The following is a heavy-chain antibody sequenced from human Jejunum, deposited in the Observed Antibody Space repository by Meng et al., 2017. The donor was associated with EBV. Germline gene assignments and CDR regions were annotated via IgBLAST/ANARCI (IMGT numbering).Heavy chain of an antibody. D-gene: IGHD1-14*01. CDR3: ARASSERLLDY. J-gene: IGHJ4*02. Sequence: QGQLQESGPGLGKLSGTLSLTCAVSTDFISSYEWWSWVRQPPGKGLEWLGEINQVGSTYYNPSLKSRVTISIDTSKRQFSLRLNSMTAADTAVYYCARASSERLLDYWGQGTLVTVSS. CDR2: INQVGST. V-gene: IGHV4-4*02. CDR1: TDFISSYEW.